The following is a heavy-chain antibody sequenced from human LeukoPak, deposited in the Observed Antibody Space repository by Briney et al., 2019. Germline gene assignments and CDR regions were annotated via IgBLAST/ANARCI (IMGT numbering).Heavy chain of an antibody. D-gene: IGHD3-10*01. CDR1: GGSILSSSYY. J-gene: IGHJ4*02. CDR3: ARETPYGSGSYPFDY. V-gene: IGHV4-39*07. CDR2: IYYSGTT. Sequence: PSETLSLTCTVSGGSILSSSYYWGWIRQPPGKGLEWIGSIYYSGTTYYNPSLKSRVTISVDTSKKQFSLKLSSVTAADTAVYYCARETPYGSGSYPFDYWGQGILVTVSS.